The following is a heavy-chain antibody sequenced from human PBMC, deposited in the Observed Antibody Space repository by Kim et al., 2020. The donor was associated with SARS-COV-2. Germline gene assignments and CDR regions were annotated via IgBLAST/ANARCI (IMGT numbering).Heavy chain of an antibody. CDR3: ARPGSPHGWYYFDF. CDR1: GASISGSSYS. D-gene: IGHD3-10*01. J-gene: IGHJ4*02. CDR2: IYYSGTT. Sequence: SETLSLTCTVSGASISGSSYSWGWIRQSPGKGLEWIGSIYYSGTTYYSPSLKSRVTISVDTSKNQFSLKVTSVTAADTSVYYCARPGSPHGWYYFDFWGQGTLVTVSS. V-gene: IGHV4-39*01.